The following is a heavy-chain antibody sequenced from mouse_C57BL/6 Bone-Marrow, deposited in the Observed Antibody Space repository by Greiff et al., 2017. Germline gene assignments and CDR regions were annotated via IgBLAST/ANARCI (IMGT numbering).Heavy chain of an antibody. CDR1: GFTFTDYY. J-gene: IGHJ3*01. CDR2: IRNKANGYTT. D-gene: IGHD1-1*01. V-gene: IGHV7-3*01. CDR3: ARYDYYGSSSLFAY. Sequence: EVKLVESGGGLVQPGGSLSLSCAASGFTFTDYYMSWVRQPPGKALEWLGFIRNKANGYTTEYSASVKGRFTISRDNSQSILYLQMNALRAEDSATYYFARYDYYGSSSLFAYWGQGTLVTVSA.